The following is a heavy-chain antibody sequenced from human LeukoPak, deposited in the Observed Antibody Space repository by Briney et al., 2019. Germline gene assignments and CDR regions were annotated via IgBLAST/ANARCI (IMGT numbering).Heavy chain of an antibody. J-gene: IGHJ4*02. Sequence: PGGSLRLSCAASRFTFSDYYMTWVRQAPGRGLEWVANIKEDGSEKNYVDSVKGRFTISRDNAKNSVYLLLNSLRAEDTAMYYCAKDDAYLQYADWGQGTLVTVSS. CDR1: RFTFSDYY. CDR3: AKDDAYLQYAD. V-gene: IGHV3-7*03. D-gene: IGHD5-24*01. CDR2: IKEDGSEK.